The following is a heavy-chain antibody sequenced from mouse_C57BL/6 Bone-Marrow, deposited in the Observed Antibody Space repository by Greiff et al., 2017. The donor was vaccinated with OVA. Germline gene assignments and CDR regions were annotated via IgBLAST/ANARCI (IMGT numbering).Heavy chain of an antibody. CDR1: GFTFSSYA. CDR2: ISDGGSYT. J-gene: IGHJ1*03. V-gene: IGHV5-4*01. CDR3: ARDGGIYYGSSSYFDV. D-gene: IGHD1-1*01. Sequence: EVNVVESGGGLVKPGGSLKLSCAASGFTFSSYAMSWVRQTPEKRLEWVATISDGGSYTYYPDNVQGRFTISRDNAKNNLYLQMSHLKSEDTAMYYCARDGGIYYGSSSYFDVWGTGTTVTVSS.